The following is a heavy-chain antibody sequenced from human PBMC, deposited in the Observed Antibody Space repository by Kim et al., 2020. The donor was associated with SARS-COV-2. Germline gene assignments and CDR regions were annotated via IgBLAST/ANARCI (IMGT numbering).Heavy chain of an antibody. J-gene: IGHJ5*02. Sequence: ASVKVSCKASGYTFSNFDINWVRQAPGQGLEWMGWMNPHSGNSGSPQKFQGRVTMTRNTSLNTAYMELSSLTSEDTAVYYCTKGSWSYSWFDRWGQGTLVTVAS. CDR1: GYTFSNFD. V-gene: IGHV1-8*01. CDR3: TKGSWSYSWFDR. CDR2: MNPHSGNS. D-gene: IGHD1-26*01.